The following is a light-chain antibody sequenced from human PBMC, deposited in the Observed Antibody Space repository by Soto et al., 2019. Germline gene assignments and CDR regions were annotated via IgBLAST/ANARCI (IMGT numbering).Light chain of an antibody. Sequence: DTVLTHSPGSLSLSLCDRATLSCSASQAVSNSYLAWYQHKPGQAPRLLIYGTSSRATGIPDRFSCSGSGTDFTLTINRLEPEHFVIYYCQQYGSSPWTFGQGTKVDI. V-gene: IGKV3-20*01. CDR1: QAVSNSY. J-gene: IGKJ1*01. CDR2: GTS. CDR3: QQYGSSPWT.